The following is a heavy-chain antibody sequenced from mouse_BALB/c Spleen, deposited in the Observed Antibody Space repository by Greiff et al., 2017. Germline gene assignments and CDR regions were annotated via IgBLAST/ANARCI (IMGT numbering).Heavy chain of an antibody. D-gene: IGHD2-4*01. CDR2: INPSNGGT. CDR1: GYTFTSYY. J-gene: IGHJ4*01. CDR3: TRGIYYDYDVHAMDY. V-gene: IGHV1S81*02. Sequence: VQLQQPGAELVKPGASVKLSCKASGYTFTSYYMYWVKQRPGQGLEWIGGINPSNGGTNFNEKFKSKATLTVDKSSSTAYMQLSSLTSEDSAVYYCTRGIYYDYDVHAMDYWGQGTSVTVSS.